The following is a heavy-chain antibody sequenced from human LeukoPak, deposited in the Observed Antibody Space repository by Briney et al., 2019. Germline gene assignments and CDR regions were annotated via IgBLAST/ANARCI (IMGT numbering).Heavy chain of an antibody. CDR2: INHSGST. CDR1: GGSFSGYY. D-gene: IGHD2-21*01. Sequence: SETLSLTCAVYGGSFSGYYWSWIRQPPGKGLEWIGEINHSGSTNYSPSLKSRVTISVDTSKNQFSLILTSVTASDRAVYYCAREEASVGDYWGQGILVTVSS. V-gene: IGHV4-34*01. CDR3: AREEASVGDY. J-gene: IGHJ4*02.